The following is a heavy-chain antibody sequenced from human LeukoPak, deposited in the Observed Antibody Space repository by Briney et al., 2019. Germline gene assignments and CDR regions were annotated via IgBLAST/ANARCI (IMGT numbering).Heavy chain of an antibody. V-gene: IGHV4-34*01. D-gene: IGHD2-2*01. J-gene: IGHJ5*02. CDR2: INHSGST. CDR3: AGAPVSSSTSCHNWFDP. CDR1: GGSFSGYY. Sequence: SETLSLTCAVYGGSFSGYYWSWIRQPPGKGLEWIGEINHSGSTNYNPSLKSRVTISVDTSKNQFSLKLSSVTAADTAVYYCAGAPVSSSTSCHNWFDPWGQGTLVTVSS.